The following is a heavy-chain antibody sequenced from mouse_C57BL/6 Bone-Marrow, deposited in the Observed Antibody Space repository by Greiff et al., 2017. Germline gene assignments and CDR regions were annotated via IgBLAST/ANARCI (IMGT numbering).Heavy chain of an antibody. Sequence: QVQLQQPGAELVKPGASVKLSCKASGYTFTSYWMHWVKQRPGQGLEWIGMIHPNSGSTNYNEKFKSKATLPVDKSSSTAYRQLSSLTSEDSAVYYCAIGEYYYGNYGGFFDYWGQGTTLTVSS. V-gene: IGHV1-64*01. CDR1: GYTFTSYW. CDR3: AIGEYYYGNYGGFFDY. CDR2: IHPNSGST. J-gene: IGHJ2*01. D-gene: IGHD2-1*01.